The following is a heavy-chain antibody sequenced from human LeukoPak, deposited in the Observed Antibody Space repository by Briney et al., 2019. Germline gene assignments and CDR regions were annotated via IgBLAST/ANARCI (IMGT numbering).Heavy chain of an antibody. D-gene: IGHD3-10*01. CDR2: IRVSGGGAT. Sequence: QPGGSLRLSCAASGFTFSSYAMTWVRQAPGKGLEWVSTIRVSGGGATYYADSVQGRFTISRDNSKNTLYLQMSSLRVEDTAVYYCAKPTGTGVAKWYFDSWGQGTLVTVSS. CDR3: AKPTGTGVAKWYFDS. CDR1: GFTFSSYA. J-gene: IGHJ4*02. V-gene: IGHV3-23*01.